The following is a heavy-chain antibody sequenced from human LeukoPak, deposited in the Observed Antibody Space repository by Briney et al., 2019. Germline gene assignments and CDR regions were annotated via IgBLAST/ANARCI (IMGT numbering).Heavy chain of an antibody. D-gene: IGHD3-22*01. V-gene: IGHV3-74*01. CDR2: IKSDGST. J-gene: IGHJ1*01. CDR3: ARAPSEIGGYYPEYFRH. CDR1: GLTFSSYW. Sequence: GGSLRLSCAASGLTFSSYWMHWVRQAPGKGLVWVSRIKSDGSTNYADSVKGRFTISRDNAKNTVSLQMNSLRAEDTGVYFCARAPSEIGGYYPEYFRHWGQGTLVTVSS.